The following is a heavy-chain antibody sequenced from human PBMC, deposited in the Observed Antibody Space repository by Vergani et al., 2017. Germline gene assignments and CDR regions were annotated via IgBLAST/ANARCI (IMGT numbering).Heavy chain of an antibody. J-gene: IGHJ6*03. CDR1: GGSISSGGYY. Sequence: QVQLQQWGAGLLKPSETLSLTCTVSGGSISSGGYYWSWIRQHPGKGLEWIGYIYYSGSTYYNPSLKSRVTISVDTSKNQFSLKLSSVTAADTAVYYCARGASWYGSYYYYYMDVWGKGP. CDR3: ARGASWYGSYYYYYMDV. V-gene: IGHV4-31*03. D-gene: IGHD6-13*01. CDR2: IYYSGST.